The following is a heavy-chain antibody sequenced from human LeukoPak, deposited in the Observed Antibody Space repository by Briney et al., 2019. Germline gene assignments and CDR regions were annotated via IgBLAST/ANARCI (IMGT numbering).Heavy chain of an antibody. V-gene: IGHV1-3*03. D-gene: IGHD3-10*01. CDR1: GYTFTSYA. CDR2: INAGNGNT. CDR3: ARDGYYGDYMDV. Sequence: ASVKVSCKASGYTFTSYAMHWVRQAPGQRPEWMGWINAGNGNTKYSQEFQGRVTITRDTSASTAYMELSSLRSEDMAVYYCARDGYYGDYMDVWGKGTTVTVSS. J-gene: IGHJ6*03.